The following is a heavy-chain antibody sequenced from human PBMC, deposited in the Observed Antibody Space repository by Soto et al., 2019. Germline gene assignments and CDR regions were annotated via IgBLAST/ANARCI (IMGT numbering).Heavy chain of an antibody. CDR1: GGIFSTSA. D-gene: IGHD3-10*01. J-gene: IGHJ4*02. V-gene: IGHV1-69*01. CDR2: IIPIFGTP. CDR3: ARERYDYGSGNYYNRIDF. Sequence: QVQLVQSGAEVKKPGSSVKVSCKASGGIFSTSAISWLRQAPGQGLEWMGGIIPIFGTPNYAQRVQGRVTITADESTSTAYMELSRLRSEYTAVYYCARERYDYGSGNYYNRIDFWGQGTLVTVSS.